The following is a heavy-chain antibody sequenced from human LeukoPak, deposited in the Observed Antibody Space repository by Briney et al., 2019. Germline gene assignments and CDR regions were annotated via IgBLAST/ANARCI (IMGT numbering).Heavy chain of an antibody. Sequence: ASVKVSCKASGYTFTGYYMHWVRQAPGQGLEWMGWINPNSGGTNYAQKFQGRVTMTRDTSISTAYMELSRLRSDDTAVYYCARDGGYSCGWFDYWGQGTLVTVSS. D-gene: IGHD6-19*01. J-gene: IGHJ4*02. CDR1: GYTFTGYY. V-gene: IGHV1-2*02. CDR2: INPNSGGT. CDR3: ARDGGYSCGWFDY.